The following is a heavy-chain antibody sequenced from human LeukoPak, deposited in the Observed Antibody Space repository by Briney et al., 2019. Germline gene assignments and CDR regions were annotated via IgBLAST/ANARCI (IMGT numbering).Heavy chain of an antibody. CDR2: INPSGGST. CDR1: GYTFTGYY. J-gene: IGHJ2*01. CDR3: ARDSVVVAATHWYFDL. Sequence: ASVKVSCKASGYTFTGYYMHWVRQAPGQGLEWMGIINPSGGSTSYAQKFQGRVTMTRDTSTSTVYMELSSLRSEDTAVYYCARDSVVVAATHWYFDLWGRGTLVTVSS. V-gene: IGHV1-46*01. D-gene: IGHD2-15*01.